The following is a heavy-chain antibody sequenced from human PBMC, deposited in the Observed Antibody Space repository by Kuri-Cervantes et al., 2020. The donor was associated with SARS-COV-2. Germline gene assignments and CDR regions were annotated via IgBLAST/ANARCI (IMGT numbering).Heavy chain of an antibody. CDR2: INHSGST. Sequence: SETLSLTCAVYGGSFRGYYWSWIRQPPGKGLEWIGEINHSGSTIYNPSLKSRVTISVDTSNNQFFLQLSSVTTADTAVYYCARAISVAGDVNYWGQGTLVTVSS. V-gene: IGHV4-34*01. CDR1: GGSFRGYY. D-gene: IGHD6-19*01. CDR3: ARAISVAGDVNY. J-gene: IGHJ4*02.